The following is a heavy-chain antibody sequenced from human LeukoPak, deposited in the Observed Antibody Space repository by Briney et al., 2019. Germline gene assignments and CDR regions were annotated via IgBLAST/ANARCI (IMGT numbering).Heavy chain of an antibody. J-gene: IGHJ6*04. V-gene: IGHV3-21*01. CDR3: AELGITMIGGV. Sequence: GGSLRLSCAASGFTFSSYSMNWVRQAPGKGLEWVSSISSSSSYIYYADSVKGRFTISRDNAKNSLYLQMNSLRAEDTAVYYCAELGITMIGGVWGKGTMVTISS. D-gene: IGHD3-10*02. CDR1: GFTFSSYS. CDR2: ISSSSSYI.